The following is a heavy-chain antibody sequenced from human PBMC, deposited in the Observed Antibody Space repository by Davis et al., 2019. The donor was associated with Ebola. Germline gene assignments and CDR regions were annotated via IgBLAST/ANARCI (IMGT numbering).Heavy chain of an antibody. V-gene: IGHV3-74*01. CDR2: MKHDGSST. CDR1: GFTFTTYS. J-gene: IGHJ3*01. CDR3: VGGGSRGAFDV. D-gene: IGHD1-26*01. Sequence: HTGGSLRLSCAASGFTFTTYSMNWVRQAPGKGLLWVSRMKHDGSSTNYADSVRDRFTISRDNGKNTLYLQMNSLRAEDTAVYYCVGGGSRGAFDVWGQGTMVTVSS.